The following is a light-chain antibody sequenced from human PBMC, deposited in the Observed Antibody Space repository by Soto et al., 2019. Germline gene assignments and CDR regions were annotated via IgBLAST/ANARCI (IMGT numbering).Light chain of an antibody. J-gene: IGKJ3*01. V-gene: IGKV2-28*01. CDR2: LGS. CDR1: QSLLYSNGYNY. CDR3: MQALQTPT. Sequence: DIVMTQSPLSLPVTPGEPASISCRSSQSLLYSNGYNYLDWYLQKPGQSPQLLIYLGSNRASGVSDRFSGSGSGTDFTLKISRVGAEDVGVYYCMQALQTPTFGPGTKVEIK.